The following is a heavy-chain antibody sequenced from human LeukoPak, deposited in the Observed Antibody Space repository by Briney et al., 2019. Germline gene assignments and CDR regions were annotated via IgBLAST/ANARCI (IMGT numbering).Heavy chain of an antibody. CDR2: IYTSGST. CDR3: ARVSLDSYYYYYMDV. V-gene: IGHV4-4*07. Sequence: SETLSLTCTVSGRSMSSYYWSWIRQPAGKGLEWIGRIYTSGSTNYNPSLKSRVTMSVETSKNQFSLKPSSVTAADTAVYYCARVSLDSYYYYYMDVWGKGTTVTVSS. CDR1: GRSMSSYY. J-gene: IGHJ6*03. D-gene: IGHD3-9*01.